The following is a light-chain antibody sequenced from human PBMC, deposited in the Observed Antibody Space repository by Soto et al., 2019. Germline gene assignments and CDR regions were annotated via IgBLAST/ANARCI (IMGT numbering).Light chain of an antibody. J-gene: IGKJ4*01. CDR1: QCVSNN. Sequence: EIVLTQSPATLSVSPGERAALSCRASQCVSNNLAWYQQKPGRPPRLLIFGASTRATGIPARFSGSGSEAEFALTISTLQSEDFAVYYCQQYSVWPLTFGGGTKVEIK. V-gene: IGKV3D-15*01. CDR3: QQYSVWPLT. CDR2: GAS.